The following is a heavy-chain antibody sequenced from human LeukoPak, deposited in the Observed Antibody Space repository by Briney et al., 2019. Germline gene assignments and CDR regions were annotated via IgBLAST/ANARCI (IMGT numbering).Heavy chain of an antibody. CDR2: IDWNGGST. D-gene: IGHD3-16*02. CDR3: ARGGMMTFCAVIVMPLHY. J-gene: IGHJ4*02. Sequence: GGSLRLSCAASGFNFNDYGMSWVRQAPGKGLEWVSGIDWNGGSTGYADSVKGRFTISRDNAKNSLYLQMNSLRAEDTALYYCARGGMMTFCAVIVMPLHYWGQGTLVTVSS. CDR1: GFNFNDYG. V-gene: IGHV3-20*04.